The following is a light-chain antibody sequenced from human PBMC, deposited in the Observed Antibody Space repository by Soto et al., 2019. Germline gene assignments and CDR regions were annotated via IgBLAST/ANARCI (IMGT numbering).Light chain of an antibody. CDR1: QSVSSTY. Sequence: EIVLTQSPGTLSLSPGERATLSCRASQSVSSTYLAWYQQKPGQAPRLRIYGASSRATGIPDRFSGSGSGTDFTLTISRLEPEDFAVYYCQHYGSVVLTVGGGTKVEIK. CDR3: QHYGSVVLT. CDR2: GAS. J-gene: IGKJ4*01. V-gene: IGKV3-20*01.